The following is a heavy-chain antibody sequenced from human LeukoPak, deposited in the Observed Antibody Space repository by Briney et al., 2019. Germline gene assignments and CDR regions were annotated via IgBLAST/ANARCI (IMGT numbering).Heavy chain of an antibody. CDR3: AKDLWFGEYTYYFDY. D-gene: IGHD3-10*01. V-gene: IGHV3-23*01. CDR2: ISGSGGST. Sequence: GGSLRLSCAASVFTFSSYAMSWVRQAPGKGLEWVSAISGSGGSTYYADSVKGRFTISRDNSKNTLYLQMNSLRAEDTAVYYCAKDLWFGEYTYYFDYWGQGTLVTVSS. J-gene: IGHJ4*02. CDR1: VFTFSSYA.